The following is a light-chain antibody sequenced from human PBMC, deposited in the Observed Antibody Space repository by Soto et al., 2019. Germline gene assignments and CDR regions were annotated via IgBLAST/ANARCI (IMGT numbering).Light chain of an antibody. V-gene: IGLV2-14*03. CDR3: CSYASTDSWV. CDR1: SSDVGGYQQ. CDR2: DVS. Sequence: QSVLTQPASVSGSPGQSITISCTGTSSDVGGYQQVSWYQQHPGTAPKLIIRDVSNRPSGVSDRFSGSKSGNTASLTISGRRAEDEADYYCCSYASTDSWVFGGGTQLTV. J-gene: IGLJ3*02.